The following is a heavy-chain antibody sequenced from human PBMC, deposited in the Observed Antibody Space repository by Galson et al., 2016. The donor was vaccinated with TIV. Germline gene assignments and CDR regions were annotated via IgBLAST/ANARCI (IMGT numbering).Heavy chain of an antibody. J-gene: IGHJ3*02. CDR3: ARDNQATFGYDDAFDI. D-gene: IGHD5-12*01. Sequence: SVKVSCKVSGGSFSTYAINWVRQAPGQGPEWMGRIIPILGPTKYAQRFQGRVSITADKSTNTAYMDLSSLRSDDTAVYYCARDNQATFGYDDAFDIWGQGTLVT. V-gene: IGHV1-69*06. CDR2: IIPILGPT. CDR1: GGSFSTYA.